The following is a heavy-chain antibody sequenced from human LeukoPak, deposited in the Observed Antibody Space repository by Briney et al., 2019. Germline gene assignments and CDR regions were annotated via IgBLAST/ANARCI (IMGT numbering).Heavy chain of an antibody. V-gene: IGHV4-39*01. Sequence: SETLSLTCTVSGGSISSSSYYWGWIRQPPGKGLEWIGSIYYSGSTYYNPSLKSRVTISVDTSKNQFSLKLSSVTAADTAVYYCARRNTYGSGSYYNIWGQGTLVTVSP. D-gene: IGHD3-10*01. J-gene: IGHJ4*02. CDR1: GGSISSSSYY. CDR2: IYYSGST. CDR3: ARRNTYGSGSYYNI.